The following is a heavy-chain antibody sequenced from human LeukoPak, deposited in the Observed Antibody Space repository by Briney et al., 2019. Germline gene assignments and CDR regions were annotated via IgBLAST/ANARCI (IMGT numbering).Heavy chain of an antibody. J-gene: IGHJ4*02. Sequence: PGGSLRLSCAASGFTFSSYSMNWVRQAPGKGLEWVSSISSSSSYIYYADSVKGRFTIPRDNAKNSLYLQMNSLRAEDTAVYYCARLAAAGQDYWGQGTLVTVSS. CDR2: ISSSSSYI. V-gene: IGHV3-21*01. D-gene: IGHD6-13*01. CDR3: ARLAAAGQDY. CDR1: GFTFSSYS.